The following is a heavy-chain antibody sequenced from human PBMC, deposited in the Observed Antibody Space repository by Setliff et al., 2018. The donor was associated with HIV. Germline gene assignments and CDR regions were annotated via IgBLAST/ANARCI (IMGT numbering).Heavy chain of an antibody. Sequence: PGESLKISCAASGFNINTYWMGWGRQGRGKGLEWVANIKEDGSVNNYVDSESGRFIISRDNAEKSLFLHMSRLRADDSAVYYCVRDRPNWYANSGIFDQWGQGALVTVSS. D-gene: IGHD2-8*01. J-gene: IGHJ4*02. CDR2: IKEDGSVN. CDR3: VRDRPNWYANSGIFDQ. CDR1: GFNINTYW. V-gene: IGHV3-7*03.